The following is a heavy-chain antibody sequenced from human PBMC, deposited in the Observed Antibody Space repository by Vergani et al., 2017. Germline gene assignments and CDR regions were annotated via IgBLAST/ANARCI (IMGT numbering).Heavy chain of an antibody. V-gene: IGHV3-48*01. CDR2: ISSSSSTI. CDR1: GFTFSSYS. J-gene: IGHJ6*03. Sequence: EVQLVESGGGLVQPGGSLRLSCAASGFTFSSYSMNWVRQAPGKGLEWVSYISSSSSTIYYADSVKGRFTISRDNAKNSLYLQMNSLRAEDTAVYYCAKGEQLVNYYYYYYMDVWGKGP. CDR3: AKGEQLVNYYYYYYMDV. D-gene: IGHD6-6*01.